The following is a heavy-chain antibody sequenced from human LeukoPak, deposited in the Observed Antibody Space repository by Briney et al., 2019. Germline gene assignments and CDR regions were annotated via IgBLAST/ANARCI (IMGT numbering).Heavy chain of an antibody. J-gene: IGHJ2*01. CDR3: ARNPTSTDGNNWDWYFDL. CDR1: GFTFSSYA. Sequence: GGSLRLSCAASGFTFSSYAMSWVRQAPGKGLEWVSAISGSGGSTYYADSVKGRFTISRDNSKGTLYLQLNSLRAEDTAAFFCARNPTSTDGNNWDWYFDLWGRGTLVTVSS. CDR2: ISGSGGST. D-gene: IGHD3-16*01. V-gene: IGHV3-23*01.